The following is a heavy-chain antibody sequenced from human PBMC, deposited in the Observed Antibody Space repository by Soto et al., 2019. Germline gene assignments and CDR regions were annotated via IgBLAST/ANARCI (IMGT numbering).Heavy chain of an antibody. CDR1: GGSISSGGYY. D-gene: IGHD3-10*01. Sequence: SETLSLTCTVSGGSISSGGYYCSWIRQHPGKGMEWIGYIYYYGSTYYNPSLKSRVTISVDTSKNQFSLKLSSVTAADTAVYYCARVGGINAFDIWGQGTMVTVSS. CDR2: IYYYGST. CDR3: ARVGGINAFDI. V-gene: IGHV4-31*03. J-gene: IGHJ3*02.